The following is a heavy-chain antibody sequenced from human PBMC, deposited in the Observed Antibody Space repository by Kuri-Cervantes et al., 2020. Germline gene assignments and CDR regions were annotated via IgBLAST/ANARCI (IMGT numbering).Heavy chain of an antibody. V-gene: IGHV3-30*18. J-gene: IGHJ4*02. CDR2: ISYDGSNE. CDR1: GFTFSTHG. Sequence: GESLKISCAASGFTFSTHGTHWVRQAPGKGLEWVAVISYDGSNEYYADSVKGRFTISRDNSKNTLYLQLNSLRAEDTAMYYCAKDWGNWGYGYYFDYWGQGTLVTVSS. CDR3: AKDWGNWGYGYYFDY. D-gene: IGHD7-27*01.